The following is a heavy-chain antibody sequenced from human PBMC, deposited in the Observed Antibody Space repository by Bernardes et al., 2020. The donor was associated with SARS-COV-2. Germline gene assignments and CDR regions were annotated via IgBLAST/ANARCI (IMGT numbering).Heavy chain of an antibody. CDR3: ALPPSNYDRYGMDV. CDR2: INPNSGGT. J-gene: IGHJ6*02. D-gene: IGHD3-22*01. CDR1: GYTFTGYY. Sequence: ASVKVSCKASGYTFTGYYIHWVRQAPGQGLEWMGWINPNSGGTIYAQKFQGRVTMTRDTSISTACMELSRLRSDDTAMYYCALPPSNYDRYGMDVWGQGTTVTVSS. V-gene: IGHV1-2*02.